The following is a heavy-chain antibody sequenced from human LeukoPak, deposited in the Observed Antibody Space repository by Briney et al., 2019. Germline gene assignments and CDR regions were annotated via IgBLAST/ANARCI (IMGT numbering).Heavy chain of an antibody. D-gene: IGHD2-15*01. CDR2: ISYDGSNK. V-gene: IGHV3-30-3*01. CDR3: ARGLGGRYYFDY. Sequence: PGGSLRLSCAASGFTFSSYAMHWVRQAPGKGLEWVAVISYDGSNKYYADSVKGRFTISRDNSKNTLYLQMNSLRAEDTAVYYCARGLGGRYYFDYWGQGTLVTVSS. J-gene: IGHJ4*02. CDR1: GFTFSSYA.